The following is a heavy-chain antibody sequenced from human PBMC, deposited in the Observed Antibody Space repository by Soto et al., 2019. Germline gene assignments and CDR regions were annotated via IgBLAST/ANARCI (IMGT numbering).Heavy chain of an antibody. V-gene: IGHV4-31*03. CDR3: AREQAYDNYGMDV. CDR1: GGSISSGGYY. J-gene: IGHJ6*02. CDR2: IYYSGST. Sequence: SETLSLTCTVSGGSISSGGYYWSWIRQHPGKGLEWIGYIYYSGSTYYNPSLKSRVTISVDTSKNQFSLKLSSVTAADTAVYYCAREQAYDNYGMDVWGQGTTVTVSS. D-gene: IGHD3-22*01.